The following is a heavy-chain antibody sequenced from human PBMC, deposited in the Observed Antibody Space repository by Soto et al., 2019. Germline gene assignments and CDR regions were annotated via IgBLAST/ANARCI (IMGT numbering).Heavy chain of an antibody. Sequence: PGGSLRLSCAASGFTFSSYAMSWVRQAPGKGLEWVSAISGSGGSTYYADSVKGRFTISRDNSKNTLYLQMNSLRAEDTAVYYCAKDSGDYVWGSYRYTAPFDYWGQGTLVTVSS. J-gene: IGHJ4*02. D-gene: IGHD3-16*02. CDR2: ISGSGGST. CDR3: AKDSGDYVWGSYRYTAPFDY. V-gene: IGHV3-23*01. CDR1: GFTFSSYA.